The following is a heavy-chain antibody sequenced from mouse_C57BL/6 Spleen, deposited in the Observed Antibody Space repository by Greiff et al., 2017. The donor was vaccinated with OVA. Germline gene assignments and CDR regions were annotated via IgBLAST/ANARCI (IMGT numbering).Heavy chain of an antibody. CDR2: ISGGGGNT. Sequence: EVQGVESGGGLVKPGGSLKLSCAASGFTFSSYTMSWVRQTPEKRLEWVATISGGGGNTYYPDSVKGRFTISRDNAKNTLYLQMSSLRSEDTALYYCARRRYDYDSAMDYWGQGTSVTVSS. J-gene: IGHJ4*01. D-gene: IGHD2-4*01. CDR1: GFTFSSYT. V-gene: IGHV5-9*01. CDR3: ARRRYDYDSAMDY.